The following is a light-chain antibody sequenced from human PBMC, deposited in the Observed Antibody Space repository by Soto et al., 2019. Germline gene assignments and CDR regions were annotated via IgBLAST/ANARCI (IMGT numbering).Light chain of an antibody. J-gene: IGLJ1*01. CDR1: ASDIGGYNF. V-gene: IGLV2-8*01. Sequence: QSALTQPPSASGSPGQSVAISCTGTASDIGGYNFVSWDQQHPGKAPKLMIYEVNKRPSGVPDRFSGSKSGNTASLTVSGLQAEDEADYYCSAHGGTNPYVFGTGTKLTVL. CDR2: EVN. CDR3: SAHGGTNPYV.